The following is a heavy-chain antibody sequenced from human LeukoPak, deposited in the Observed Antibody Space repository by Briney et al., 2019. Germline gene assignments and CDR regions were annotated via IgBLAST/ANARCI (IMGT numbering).Heavy chain of an antibody. CDR1: GYSITSGYY. CDR3: ARVGSHYGNAAFDI. Sequence: PSETLSLTCTVSGYSITSGYYWGWIRPPPGKGLEWIGSIYHSGSTYYNPSLKSPVTISVDTSKNQFSLKLSSVTAADTAVYYCARVGSHYGNAAFDIWGQGTMVTVSS. J-gene: IGHJ3*02. V-gene: IGHV4-38-2*02. CDR2: IYHSGST. D-gene: IGHD1-1*01.